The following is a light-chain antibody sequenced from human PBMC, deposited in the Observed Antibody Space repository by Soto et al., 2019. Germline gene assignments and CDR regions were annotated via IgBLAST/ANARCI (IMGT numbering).Light chain of an antibody. Sequence: EMVMTQSPATLSVSPGERATLSCRASQSVSSNLAWYQQKPGQAPRLLIYGASTRATVIPARFSGSGSGTEFTLTISSLQSEDSAVYYCQQYNNWWTFGQGTKVEI. CDR3: QQYNNWWT. CDR2: GAS. V-gene: IGKV3-15*01. J-gene: IGKJ1*01. CDR1: QSVSSN.